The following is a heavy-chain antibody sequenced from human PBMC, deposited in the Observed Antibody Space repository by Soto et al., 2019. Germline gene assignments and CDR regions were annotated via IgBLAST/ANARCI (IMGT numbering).Heavy chain of an antibody. J-gene: IGHJ4*02. CDR1: GGSISSNY. V-gene: IGHV4-59*01. Sequence: SETLSLTCTVSGGSISSNYWTWIRQPPGKGLEWIGYVYNSGITNYNPSLKSRVTISEDTSKSQFSLKVNYMTAADTAVYYCARYRREAVAGYTLDNWGPGFLITVYS. CDR3: ARYRREAVAGYTLDN. CDR2: VYNSGIT. D-gene: IGHD6-13*01.